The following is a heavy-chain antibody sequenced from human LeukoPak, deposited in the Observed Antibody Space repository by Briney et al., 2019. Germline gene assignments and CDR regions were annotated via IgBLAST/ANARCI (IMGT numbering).Heavy chain of an antibody. Sequence: SGRSMRLSCGASGFTFSDYSMNWVRQAPGKGLAWVASITSAGGYTYYADSVKGRLTISRDNAQNSLFLQMNSLRAEDTAVYFCATSGGFVLPNAITGNWYMDVWGRGTSVTVSS. CDR1: GFTFSDYS. V-gene: IGHV3-21*01. CDR3: ATSGGFVLPNAITGNWYMDV. J-gene: IGHJ6*03. D-gene: IGHD2-2*01. CDR2: ITSAGGYT.